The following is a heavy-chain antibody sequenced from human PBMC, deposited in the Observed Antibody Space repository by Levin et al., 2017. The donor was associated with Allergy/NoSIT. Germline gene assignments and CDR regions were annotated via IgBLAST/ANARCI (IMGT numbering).Heavy chain of an antibody. V-gene: IGHV4-34*01. Sequence: SETLSLTCAVYGGSFSGYYWSWIRQPPGKGLEWIGEINHSGSTNYNPSLKSRVTISVDTSKNQFSLKLSSVTAADTAVYYCASIAVGRGDYWGQGTLVTVSS. CDR2: INHSGST. D-gene: IGHD6-19*01. CDR1: GGSFSGYY. J-gene: IGHJ4*02. CDR3: ASIAVGRGDY.